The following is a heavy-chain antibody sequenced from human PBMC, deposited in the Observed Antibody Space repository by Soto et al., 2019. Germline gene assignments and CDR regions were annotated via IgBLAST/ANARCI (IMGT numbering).Heavy chain of an antibody. J-gene: IGHJ5*02. CDR1: GFAFNSHS. CDR2: MTSDGSSK. CDR3: ARDRVIRYTGYELDL. V-gene: IGHV3-30-3*01. Sequence: QMQLLESGGGVVQPGKALRLSCAASGFAFNSHSMHWVRQAPGKGLEWLALMTSDGSSKFYADSVKGRCTISXXXXKXXXXXEMNSLRSEDTAVYYCARDRVIRYTGYELDLWGQGTLVTVSS. D-gene: IGHD3-9*01.